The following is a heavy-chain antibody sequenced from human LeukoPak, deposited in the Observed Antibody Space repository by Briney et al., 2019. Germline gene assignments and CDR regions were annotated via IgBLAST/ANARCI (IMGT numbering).Heavy chain of an antibody. J-gene: IGHJ4*02. CDR3: ARLREIPVFGVVTKSTSYFDY. V-gene: IGHV3-7*01. CDR1: GFTFTNYW. Sequence: PGGSLRLSCAAPGFTFTNYWMSWVRQAPGKGLELVANIKPDRSEKYYVDSVKGRFTISRDNAKNSLYLQMNSLRAEDTAVYYCARLREIPVFGVVTKSTSYFDYWGQGTLVTVSS. CDR2: IKPDRSEK. D-gene: IGHD3-3*01.